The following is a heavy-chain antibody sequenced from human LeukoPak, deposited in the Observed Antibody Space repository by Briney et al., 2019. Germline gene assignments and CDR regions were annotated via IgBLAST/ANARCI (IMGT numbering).Heavy chain of an antibody. Sequence: GGSLRLSCVASGFTFSDYGMPWVRQTPGKGLEWVSYIGSGATTIQYADSVRGRFTISRDNARNSLYLQMYRLRAEDTAVYYCAGKLIVVVPAAIKGSFDPWGQGTLVTVSS. CDR3: AGKLIVVVPAAIKGSFDP. CDR1: GFTFSDYG. V-gene: IGHV3-48*01. J-gene: IGHJ5*02. CDR2: IGSGATTI. D-gene: IGHD2-2*02.